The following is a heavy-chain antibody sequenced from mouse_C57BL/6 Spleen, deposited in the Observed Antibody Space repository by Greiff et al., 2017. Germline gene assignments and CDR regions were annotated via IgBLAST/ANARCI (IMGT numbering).Heavy chain of an antibody. D-gene: IGHD1-1*01. Sequence: VQLQQSGAELVKPGASVKLSCKASGYTFTSYWMHWVKQRPGQGLEWIGMIHPNSGSTNYNEKFKSKATLTVDKSSSTAYMQLSSLTSEDSAVYYCARGDYGSSYFDYWGQGTTLTVSS. V-gene: IGHV1-64*01. CDR2: IHPNSGST. CDR1: GYTFTSYW. J-gene: IGHJ2*01. CDR3: ARGDYGSSYFDY.